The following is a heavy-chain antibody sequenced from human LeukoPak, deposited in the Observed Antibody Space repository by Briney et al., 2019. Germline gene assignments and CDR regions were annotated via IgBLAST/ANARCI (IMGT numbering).Heavy chain of an antibody. J-gene: IGHJ4*01. CDR3: AIQDLTMVRGALDH. CDR1: GGSISSTSYY. V-gene: IGHV4-39*01. CDR2: IYSGST. D-gene: IGHD3-10*01. Sequence: SETLSLTRTVSGGSISSTSYYWGWSREPPGKGLEWIGSIYSGSTYYNPSLKSRVNISVDTSKNQFSLKLSSVTAADTAVYYCAIQDLTMVRGALDHWGHGTLVTVSS.